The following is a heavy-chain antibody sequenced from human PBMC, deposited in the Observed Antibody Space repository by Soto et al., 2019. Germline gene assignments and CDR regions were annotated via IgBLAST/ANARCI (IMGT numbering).Heavy chain of an antibody. CDR1: GFTFSSYG. CDR2: IWYDGSNK. D-gene: IGHD3-9*01. V-gene: IGHV3-33*01. Sequence: PGGSLRLSCAASGFTFSSYGMHWVRQAPGKGLEWVAVIWYDGSNKYYADSVKGRFTISRDNSKNTLYLQMNSLRAEDTAVYYCARDHETYDILTGYFHWGQGT. J-gene: IGHJ4*02. CDR3: ARDHETYDILTGYFH.